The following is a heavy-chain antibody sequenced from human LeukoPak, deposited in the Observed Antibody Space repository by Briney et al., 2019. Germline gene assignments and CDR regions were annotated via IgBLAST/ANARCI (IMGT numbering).Heavy chain of an antibody. Sequence: ASVKVSCKASGYTFTTYGISWMRQAPGQGLEWGGWVSGHNGNKNYAQKLQGRVTMTTDTSTSTAYMELRSLRSDDTAVYYCARDTSYDFWSDPTELFDIWGQGTMVTVSS. J-gene: IGHJ3*02. V-gene: IGHV1-18*01. D-gene: IGHD3-3*01. CDR3: ARDTSYDFWSDPTELFDI. CDR2: VSGHNGNK. CDR1: GYTFTTYG.